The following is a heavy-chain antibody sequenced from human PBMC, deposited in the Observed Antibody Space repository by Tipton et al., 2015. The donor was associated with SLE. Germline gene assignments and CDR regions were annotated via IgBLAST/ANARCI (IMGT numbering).Heavy chain of an antibody. Sequence: TSYNPSLKGRATISVDTSKKQFSLKLTSVTAADTAVYYCAGALGYCSSTSCSNWFDPWGQGTLVTVSS. D-gene: IGHD2-2*01. J-gene: IGHJ5*02. CDR2: T. CDR3: AGALGYCSSTSCSNWFDP. V-gene: IGHV4-59*01.